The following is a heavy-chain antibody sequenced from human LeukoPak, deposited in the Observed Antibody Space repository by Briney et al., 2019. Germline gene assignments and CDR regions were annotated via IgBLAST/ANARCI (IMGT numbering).Heavy chain of an antibody. V-gene: IGHV4-30-4*01. CDR1: GGSISSGDYY. CDR3: ARGSPHIAQQWKVDWFDP. J-gene: IGHJ5*02. CDR2: IYYSGST. D-gene: IGHD6-19*01. Sequence: SETLSLTCTVSGGSISSGDYYWSWIRQPPGKGLEWIGYIYYSGSTYYNPSLKSRVTISVDASKNQFSLKLSSVTAADTAVYYCARGSPHIAQQWKVDWFDPWGQGTLVTVSS.